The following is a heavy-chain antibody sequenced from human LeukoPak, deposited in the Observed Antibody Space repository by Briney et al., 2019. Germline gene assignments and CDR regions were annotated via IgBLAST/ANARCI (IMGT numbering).Heavy chain of an antibody. V-gene: IGHV4-34*01. CDR3: ARITPQYYDFWSGYPYYFDY. CDR1: GGSISSYY. J-gene: IGHJ4*02. CDR2: INHSGST. D-gene: IGHD3-3*01. Sequence: SETLSLTCTVSGGSISSYYWSWIRQPPGKGLEWIGEINHSGSTNYNPSLKSRVTISVDTSKNQFSLKLSSVTAADTAVYYCARITPQYYDFWSGYPYYFDYWGQGTLVTVSS.